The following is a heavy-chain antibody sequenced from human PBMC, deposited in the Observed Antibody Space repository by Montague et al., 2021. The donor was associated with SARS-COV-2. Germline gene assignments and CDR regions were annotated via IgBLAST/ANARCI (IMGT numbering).Heavy chain of an antibody. Sequence: SLRLSCAASGFTFSSYCMNWVRQAPVKGLEWVSNINRDRSEIYYXDSVKGRFTISRDNAKNSLYLQMNSLRAEDTAVYYCARVVVVASTAYWGQGTLVTVSS. CDR3: ARVVVVASTAY. CDR2: INRDRSEI. V-gene: IGHV3-7*04. D-gene: IGHD2-15*01. J-gene: IGHJ4*02. CDR1: GFTFSSYC.